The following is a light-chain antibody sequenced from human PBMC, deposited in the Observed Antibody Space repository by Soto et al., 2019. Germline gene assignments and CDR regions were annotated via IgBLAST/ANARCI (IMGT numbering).Light chain of an antibody. V-gene: IGLV2-11*01. CDR3: CSYAGSYTFYV. CDR1: SSDVGGYNY. J-gene: IGLJ1*01. CDR2: DVS. Sequence: QSALTQPRSVSGSPGQSVTISCTGTSSDVGGYNYVSWYQQHPGKAPKLMIYDVSKQPSGVPDRFSGSKSGNTASLTISGLQAEDEADYYCCSYAGSYTFYVFGTGTKVTVL.